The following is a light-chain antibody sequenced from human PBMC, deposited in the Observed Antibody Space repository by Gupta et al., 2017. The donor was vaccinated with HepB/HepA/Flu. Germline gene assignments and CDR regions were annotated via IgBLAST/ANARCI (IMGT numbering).Light chain of an antibody. CDR2: GAF. Sequence: EIVFTQSPGTLSLSPGETATLSCRASQSVSSSYLAWYQQKPGQAPRLLISGAFSRGTGIPDRISGSGSATDFTLTISRRDPEDFAVYYCQQEGSSPRTFGQGTKVEIK. J-gene: IGKJ1*01. CDR1: QSVSSSY. CDR3: QQEGSSPRT. V-gene: IGKV3-20*01.